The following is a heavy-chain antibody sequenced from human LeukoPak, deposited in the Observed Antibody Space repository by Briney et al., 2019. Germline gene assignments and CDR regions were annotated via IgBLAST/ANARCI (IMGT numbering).Heavy chain of an antibody. J-gene: IGHJ4*02. Sequence: SETLSLTCAVYGGSFSGYYWSWIRQPPGKGLEWIGSIYYSGSTYYNPSLKSRVTISVDTSKNQFSLKLSSVTAADTAVYYCARDLSSGYYDGFYYFDYWGQGTLVTVSS. CDR3: ARDLSSGYYDGFYYFDY. CDR2: IYYSGST. CDR1: GGSFSGYY. D-gene: IGHD3-22*01. V-gene: IGHV4-34*01.